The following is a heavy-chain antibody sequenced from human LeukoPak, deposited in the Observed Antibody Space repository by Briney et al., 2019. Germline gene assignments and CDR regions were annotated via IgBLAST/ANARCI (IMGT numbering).Heavy chain of an antibody. J-gene: IGHJ4*02. CDR1: GFTFSSYS. CDR3: AKDNLLRPIDY. D-gene: IGHD5-12*01. CDR2: ISSSSSYI. V-gene: IGHV3-21*04. Sequence: GGSLRLSCAASGFTFSSYSMNWVRQAPGKGLEWVSSISSSSSYIYYADSVKGRFTIPRDNAKNSLYLQMNSLRAEDTAVYYCAKDNLLRPIDYWGQGTLVTVSS.